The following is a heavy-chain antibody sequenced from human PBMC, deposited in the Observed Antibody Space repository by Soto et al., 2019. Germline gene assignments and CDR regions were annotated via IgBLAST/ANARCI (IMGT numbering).Heavy chain of an antibody. J-gene: IGHJ5*02. V-gene: IGHV2-26*01. D-gene: IGHD6-19*01. CDR3: ARRHLAVAGSPWFDP. CDR2: IASSGEK. Sequence: QVTLKESGPVLVKPTETLTLRCTVSGLSITDSEMGVSWIRQPPGQRLEWLAHIASSGEKSYRTFLKNRLANSKDTAKSQIVHTMTNIDPADTATYYCARRHLAVAGSPWFDPWGQGIPVTVSS. CDR1: GLSITDSEMG.